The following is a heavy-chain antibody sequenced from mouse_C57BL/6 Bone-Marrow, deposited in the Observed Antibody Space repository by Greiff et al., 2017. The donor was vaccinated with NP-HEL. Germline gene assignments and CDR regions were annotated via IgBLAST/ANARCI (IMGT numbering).Heavy chain of an antibody. D-gene: IGHD2-3*01. CDR3: TTWLLPYYYAMDY. CDR2: IDPEDGDT. J-gene: IGHJ4*01. Sequence: EVKLMESGAELVRPGASVKLSCTASGFNIKDYYMHWVKQRPEQGLEWIGRIDPEDGDTESAPQFPGQATMTADTSSNTAYLQLSSLTSEDTAVYYCTTWLLPYYYAMDYWGQGTSVTVSS. V-gene: IGHV14-1*01. CDR1: GFNIKDYY.